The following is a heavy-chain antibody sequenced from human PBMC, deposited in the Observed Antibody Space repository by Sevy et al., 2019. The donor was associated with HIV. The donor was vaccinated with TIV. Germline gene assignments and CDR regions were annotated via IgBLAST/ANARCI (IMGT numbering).Heavy chain of an antibody. D-gene: IGHD1-26*01. CDR1: GFTFSSYS. Sequence: GESLKISCAASGFTFSSYSMNWVRQAPGKGLEWVSSISSGSTYIYYVDSVKGRFTISRDNAKNSLYLQMNSLRAEDTAVYYCASDRGVGTSSYGMDVWGQRTTVTVSS. CDR2: ISSGSTYI. J-gene: IGHJ6*02. V-gene: IGHV3-21*01. CDR3: ASDRGVGTSSYGMDV.